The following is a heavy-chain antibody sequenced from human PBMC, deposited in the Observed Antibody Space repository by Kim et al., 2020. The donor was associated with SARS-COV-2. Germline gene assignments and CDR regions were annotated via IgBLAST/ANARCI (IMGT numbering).Heavy chain of an antibody. Sequence: GESLKISCKGSGYSFTSYWIGWVRQMPGKGREWMGIIYPGDSESRYSPSFEGQVTISADKSISTAYLQWSSLKASDTAMYYCARHTSIAAPPDYWGQGTLVTVSS. CDR1: GYSFTSYW. D-gene: IGHD6-6*01. CDR3: ARHTSIAAPPDY. J-gene: IGHJ4*02. V-gene: IGHV5-51*01. CDR2: IYPGDSES.